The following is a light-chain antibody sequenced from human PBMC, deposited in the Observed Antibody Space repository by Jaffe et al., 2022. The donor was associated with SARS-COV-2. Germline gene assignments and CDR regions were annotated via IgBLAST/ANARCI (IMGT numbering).Light chain of an antibody. V-gene: IGKV1-39*01. CDR1: QSISSY. J-gene: IGKJ4*01. Sequence: DIQMTQSPSSLSASVGDRVTITCRASQSISSYLNWYQQKPGKAPKLLIYAASNLQSGVPSRFSGSGSRTDFTLTISSLQPEDFATYYCQQSNSIPLTFGGGTKVEIK. CDR3: QQSNSIPLT. CDR2: AAS.